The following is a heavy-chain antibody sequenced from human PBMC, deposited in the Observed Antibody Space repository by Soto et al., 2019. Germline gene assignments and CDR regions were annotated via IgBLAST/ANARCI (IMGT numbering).Heavy chain of an antibody. D-gene: IGHD6-19*01. CDR3: ARGGSGWKALNWFDP. CDR2: INHSGST. Sequence: PSETLSLTCAVYGGSFSGYYWSWIRQPPGKGLEWIGEINHSGSTYYNPSLKSRLTISLDTSQNHFSLRLNAVTAADTAIYYCARGGSGWKALNWFDPWGQGIMVTVSS. CDR1: GGSFSGYY. V-gene: IGHV4-34*01. J-gene: IGHJ5*02.